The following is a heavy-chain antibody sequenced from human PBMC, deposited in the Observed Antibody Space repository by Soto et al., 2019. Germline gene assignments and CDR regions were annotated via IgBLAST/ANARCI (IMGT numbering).Heavy chain of an antibody. CDR1: GFTFSSHW. D-gene: IGHD5-18*01. CDR2: IKQDGSVR. J-gene: IGHJ4*02. CDR3: AREDTYGRYVDY. V-gene: IGHV3-7*01. Sequence: EVQLVESGGGLVQPGGSQRLSCAASGFTFSSHWMTWVRQAPGKGLEWVANIKQDGSVRYYVDSVKGRVSISRDNAENSLYLQMGGLRAEDTAVYYGAREDTYGRYVDYWGQGTLVTVSS.